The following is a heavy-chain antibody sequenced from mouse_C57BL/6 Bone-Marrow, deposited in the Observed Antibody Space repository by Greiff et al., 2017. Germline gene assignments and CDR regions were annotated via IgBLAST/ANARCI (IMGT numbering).Heavy chain of an antibody. CDR1: GFNIKDYY. CDR2: IDPENGDT. V-gene: IGHV14-4*01. J-gene: IGHJ2*01. Sequence: EVKLMESGAELVRPGASVKLSCTASGFNIKDYYMHWVKQRPVQGLEWIGWIDPENGDTEYASKFQGKATITADTSSNTAYLQLSSLTSEDTAVYYCATEFFDYWGQGTTLTVSS. CDR3: ATEFFDY.